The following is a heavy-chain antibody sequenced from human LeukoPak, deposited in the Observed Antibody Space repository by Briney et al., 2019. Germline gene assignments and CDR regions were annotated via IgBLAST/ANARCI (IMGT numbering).Heavy chain of an antibody. V-gene: IGHV4-34*01. J-gene: IGHJ5*02. CDR2: INHSGST. CDR1: GGSFSGYY. CDR3: ARECVGSGGSCYHAFDP. D-gene: IGHD2-15*01. Sequence: SETLSLTCAVYGGSFSGYYWSWIRQPPGKGLEWIGEINHSGSTNYNPSLKSRVTISVDTSKNQFSLKLSSVTAADTAVYYCARECVGSGGSCYHAFDPWGQGTLVTVSS.